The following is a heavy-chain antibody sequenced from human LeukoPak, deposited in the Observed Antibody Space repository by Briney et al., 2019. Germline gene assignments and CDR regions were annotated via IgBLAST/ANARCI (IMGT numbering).Heavy chain of an antibody. CDR2: IYHSGST. CDR3: ASSYSSSWYYFDY. Sequence: SETLSLTCTVSGGSISSYYWSWIRQPPGKGLEWIGYIYHSGSTTYNPSLKSRVTMSVDRSKNQFSLKLSSVTAADTAVYYCASSYSSSWYYFDYWGQGTLVTVSS. V-gene: IGHV4-59*12. J-gene: IGHJ4*02. CDR1: GGSISSYY. D-gene: IGHD6-13*01.